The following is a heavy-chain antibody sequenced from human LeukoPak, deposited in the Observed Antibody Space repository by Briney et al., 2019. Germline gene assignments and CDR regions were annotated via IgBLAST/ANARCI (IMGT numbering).Heavy chain of an antibody. V-gene: IGHV3-49*04. Sequence: GGSLRLSCTTSGFTFGDYPMGWVRQAPGKGLEWVGFIRTKPNGGTTEYAASVKGRFTIPRDDSKSIAYLQINSRNTEDTAVYFCTRDVRSTAYYYYYMDVWGTGTTVTVSS. CDR3: TRDVRSTAYYYYYMDV. D-gene: IGHD4-11*01. CDR1: GFTFGDYP. J-gene: IGHJ6*03. CDR2: IRTKPNGGTT.